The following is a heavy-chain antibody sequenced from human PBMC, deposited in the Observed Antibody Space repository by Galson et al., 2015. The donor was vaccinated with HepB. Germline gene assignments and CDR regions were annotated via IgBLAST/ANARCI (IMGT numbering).Heavy chain of an antibody. CDR3: VKDLQYCSSTSCYYAFDM. V-gene: IGHV3-30*04. D-gene: IGHD2-2*01. CDR2: ISYDGNNR. J-gene: IGHJ3*02. CDR1: GFTFSSYA. Sequence: SLRLSCAASGFTFSSYAMHWVRQAPGKGLEWVAVISYDGNNRYYADSAKVRFTISRDNFKNTLYLQMNSLRAEDAAVYYCVKDLQYCSSTSCYYAFDMWGKGTMVIVSA.